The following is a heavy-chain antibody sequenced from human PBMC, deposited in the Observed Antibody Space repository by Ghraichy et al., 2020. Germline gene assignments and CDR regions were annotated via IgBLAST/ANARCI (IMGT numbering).Heavy chain of an antibody. Sequence: GGSLRLSCAASGFTFSNYNMNWVRQAPGKGLEWVSSISGSSSYIYYADSVKGRFTISRDNAKNSLYLQMNSLRAEDTAVYYCARDLLARDPTDYWGQGTLVTVSS. CDR3: ARDLLARDPTDY. CDR1: GFTFSNYN. V-gene: IGHV3-21*01. J-gene: IGHJ4*02. CDR2: ISGSSSYI. D-gene: IGHD2/OR15-2a*01.